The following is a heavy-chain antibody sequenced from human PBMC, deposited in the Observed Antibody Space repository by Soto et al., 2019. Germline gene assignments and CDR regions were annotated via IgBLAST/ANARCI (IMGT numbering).Heavy chain of an antibody. CDR3: ASNRDGSRSCWTCPLDC. V-gene: IGHV1-18*01. CDR1: GSTFPTYG. J-gene: IGHJ4*02. Sequence: ASVKVSCKASGSTFPTYGITWVRQAPGQGLEWMGWMSTYDGHTYYAHKLQGRVTMTKDTSTSTAYMELRSLRSDDKTPSPCASNRDGSRSCWTCPLDCSGQGTLVTVAS. CDR2: MSTYDGHT. D-gene: IGHD2-2*03.